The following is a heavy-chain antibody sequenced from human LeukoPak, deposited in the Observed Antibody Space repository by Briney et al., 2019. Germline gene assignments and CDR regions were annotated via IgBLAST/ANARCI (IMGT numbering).Heavy chain of an antibody. D-gene: IGHD6-6*01. J-gene: IGHJ5*02. Sequence: ASVKVSCKASGDTFTSFVLTWVRQATGQGLEWMGWMNPNSGNTGYAQKFQGRVTMTRNTSISTAYMELSSLRSEDTAVYYCARSQRIAARPGGLDPWGQGTLVTVSS. CDR2: MNPNSGNT. CDR3: ARSQRIAARPGGLDP. CDR1: GDTFTSFV. V-gene: IGHV1-8*02.